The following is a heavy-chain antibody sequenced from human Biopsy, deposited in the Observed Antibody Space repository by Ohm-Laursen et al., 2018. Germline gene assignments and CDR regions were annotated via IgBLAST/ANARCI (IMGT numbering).Heavy chain of an antibody. Sequence: GASVKVSCKASGYTFTAYFIHWVRQAPGQGLEWLGWINPNKGATYYTQTFQGRITLTRDTSISTAYMDLTRLRSDDTAVYYCARDYGDSPDYWGQGTLVTVSS. J-gene: IGHJ4*02. CDR1: GYTFTAYF. CDR2: INPNKGAT. D-gene: IGHD4-17*01. CDR3: ARDYGDSPDY. V-gene: IGHV1-2*02.